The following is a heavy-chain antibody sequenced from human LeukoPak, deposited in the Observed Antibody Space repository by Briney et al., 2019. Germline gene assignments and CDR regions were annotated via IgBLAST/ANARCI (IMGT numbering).Heavy chain of an antibody. Sequence: GGSLRLSCAASGFTFSSYAMSWVRQAPGKGLEWVSAISGSGGSTYYAGSVKGRFTISRDNSKNTLYLQMNSLRAEDTAVYYCAKFTGSELDAFDIWGQGTMVTVSS. CDR3: AKFTGSELDAFDI. CDR1: GFTFSSYA. J-gene: IGHJ3*02. V-gene: IGHV3-23*01. D-gene: IGHD3-10*01. CDR2: ISGSGGST.